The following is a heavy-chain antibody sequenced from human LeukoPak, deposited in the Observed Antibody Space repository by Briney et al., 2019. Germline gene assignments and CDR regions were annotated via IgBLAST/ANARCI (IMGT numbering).Heavy chain of an antibody. CDR1: GFTFSNYW. D-gene: IGHD1-26*01. Sequence: GGSLRLSCAASGFTFSNYWMSWVRQAPGKGLEWVANIKQDGSEKYYVDSVKGRFTISRDNAKNTLYLQMNSLRAEDTAVYFCARGPIVGATMVFPSHYWGQGTLVTVSS. CDR3: ARGPIVGATMVFPSHY. CDR2: IKQDGSEK. V-gene: IGHV3-7*01. J-gene: IGHJ4*02.